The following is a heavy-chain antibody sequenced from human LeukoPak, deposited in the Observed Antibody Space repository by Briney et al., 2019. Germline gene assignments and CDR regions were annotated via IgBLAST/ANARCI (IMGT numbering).Heavy chain of an antibody. J-gene: IGHJ4*02. D-gene: IGHD3-10*01. CDR2: IYYTGAT. V-gene: IGHV4-59*01. Sequence: SETLSLTCTVSGGSISSYYWSWIRLPPGKGLEWIGYIYYTGATYYNPSLKSRVTISLDTSKNQFSLKLSSVTAADAAVYYCARHGAMVRGPIDYWGQGTLVTVSS. CDR1: GGSISSYY. CDR3: ARHGAMVRGPIDY.